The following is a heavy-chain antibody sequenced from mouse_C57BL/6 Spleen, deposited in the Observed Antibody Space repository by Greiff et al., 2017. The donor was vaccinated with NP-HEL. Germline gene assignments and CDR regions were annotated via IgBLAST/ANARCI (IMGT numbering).Heavy chain of an antibody. CDR1: GYSLTSYG. CDR2: IWRGGST. Sequence: VQLQQSGPGLVKPSQSLYITCTASGYSLTSYGVHWVRQSPGQGLEWLGVIWRGGSTDYNAAFMSILSITTENSKSQVFFKMNSLQADDTAIYYCAKNGGRVLDAMDYWGQGTSVTFSS. CDR3: AKNGGRVLDAMDY. D-gene: IGHD1-1*02. V-gene: IGHV2-5*01. J-gene: IGHJ4*01.